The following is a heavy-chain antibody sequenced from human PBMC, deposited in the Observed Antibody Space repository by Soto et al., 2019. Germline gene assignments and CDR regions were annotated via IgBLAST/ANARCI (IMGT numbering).Heavy chain of an antibody. J-gene: IGHJ4*02. CDR1: GFTFDDYA. CDR2: ISWNSGSI. CDR3: AKDMGSSLGYSSGWYGNFDY. Sequence: EVQLVESGGGLVQPGRSLRLSCAASGFTFDDYAMHWVRQAPGKGLEWVSGISWNSGSIGYADSVKGRFTISRDNAKNSLYLQMNSLRAEDTALYYCAKDMGSSLGYSSGWYGNFDYWGQGTLVTVSS. D-gene: IGHD6-19*01. V-gene: IGHV3-9*01.